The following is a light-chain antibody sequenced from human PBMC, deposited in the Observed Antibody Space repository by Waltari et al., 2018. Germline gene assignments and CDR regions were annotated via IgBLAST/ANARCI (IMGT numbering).Light chain of an antibody. V-gene: IGKV4-1*01. J-gene: IGKJ4*01. CDR2: WAS. CDR3: QQYFNTPIT. Sequence: DIVMTQSPDSLAVSLGERLTINCRSSQTILDTYDKNYLAWHQQKPGQSPRLLIYWASTREFGVPDRFSGSGSGTDFTLTISGLQAEDVAVYYCQQYFNTPITFGGGTKVEIK. CDR1: QTILDTYDKNY.